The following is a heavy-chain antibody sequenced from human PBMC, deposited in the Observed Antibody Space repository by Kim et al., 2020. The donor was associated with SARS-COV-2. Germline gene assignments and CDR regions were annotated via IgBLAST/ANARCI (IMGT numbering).Heavy chain of an antibody. CDR2: ITWNSGSI. CDR3: AKDRPKKSDGGIMGSFHH. V-gene: IGHV3-9*01. J-gene: IGHJ1*01. CDR1: GFTFKDYA. Sequence: GGSLRLSCAASGFTFKDYAMHWVRQAPGKGLEWVSLITWNSGSIGYADSVKGRFTISRDNAKNSLYLQMSGLKPEDTALYYCAKDRPKKSDGGIMGSFHHWGQGTLVTVSS. D-gene: IGHD1-20*01.